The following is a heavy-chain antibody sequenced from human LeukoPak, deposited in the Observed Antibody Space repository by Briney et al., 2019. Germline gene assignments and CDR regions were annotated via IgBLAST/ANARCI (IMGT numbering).Heavy chain of an antibody. CDR3: AKNGLTFGGLIDRNFDC. CDR2: ISYDGSNK. Sequence: PGRSLRLSCAASGFTFSTYGMHWVRQAPGKGLEWVAVISYDGSNKFYGDSVKGRFTISRDNSKNTLYLHMNSLRPEDTAVYYCAKNGLTFGGLIDRNFDCWGQGTLVTVSS. D-gene: IGHD3-16*02. J-gene: IGHJ4*02. V-gene: IGHV3-30*18. CDR1: GFTFSTYG.